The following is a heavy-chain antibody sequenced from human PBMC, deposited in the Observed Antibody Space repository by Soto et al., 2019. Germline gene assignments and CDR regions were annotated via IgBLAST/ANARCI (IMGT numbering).Heavy chain of an antibody. CDR2: ISAHNGNT. D-gene: IGHD1-1*01. V-gene: IGHV1-18*01. J-gene: IGHJ4*02. CDR1: GYTFTSYS. Sequence: QVHLVQSGAEVKKPGASVKVSCKASGYTFTSYSITWVRQAPGQGLEWMGWISAHNGNTDYAQKLQGRVIVTRDTSTSTAYMERRSPISDGTAEYYCARRRYGDYWGQGALVTVSS. CDR3: ARRRYGDY.